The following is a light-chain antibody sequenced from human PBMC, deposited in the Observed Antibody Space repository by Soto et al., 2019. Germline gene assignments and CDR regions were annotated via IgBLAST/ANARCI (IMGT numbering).Light chain of an antibody. J-gene: IGLJ3*02. CDR1: SSDVGGYNY. V-gene: IGLV2-11*01. Sequence: QSALTQPRSVSGSPGQSVTISCTGTSSDVGGYNYVSWYQQHPGKAPKLMNYDVSKRPSGVPDRFSGSKSGNTASLTISGLQAEDEADYYCCSYAGSYTVFGGGTKLTVL. CDR3: CSYAGSYTV. CDR2: DVS.